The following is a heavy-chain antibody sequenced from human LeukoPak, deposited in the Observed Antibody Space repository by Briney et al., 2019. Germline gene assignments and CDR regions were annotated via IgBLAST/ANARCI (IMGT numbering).Heavy chain of an antibody. J-gene: IGHJ4*02. CDR1: GGSISSSSYY. Sequence: SETLSLTRTVSGGSISSSSYYWGWIRQPPGKGLEWIGSIYYSGSTYYNPSLKSRVTISVDTSKNQFSLKLSSVTAADTAVYYCARADRYYYDSSGRDFDYWGQGTLVTVSS. D-gene: IGHD3-22*01. CDR2: IYYSGST. V-gene: IGHV4-39*01. CDR3: ARADRYYYDSSGRDFDY.